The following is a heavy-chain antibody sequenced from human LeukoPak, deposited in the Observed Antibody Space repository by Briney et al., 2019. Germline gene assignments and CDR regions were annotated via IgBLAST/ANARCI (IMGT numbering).Heavy chain of an antibody. D-gene: IGHD3-10*01. V-gene: IGHV4-59*01. CDR2: IYYSGST. CDR1: GGSISSYY. Sequence: SETLSLTCTVSGGSISSYYWSWIRQPPGKGLEWIGYIYYSGSTNYNPSLKSRVTISVDASKNQFSLKLSSVTAADTAVYYCARVGNLWSPYYFDYWGQGTLVTVSS. CDR3: ARVGNLWSPYYFDY. J-gene: IGHJ4*02.